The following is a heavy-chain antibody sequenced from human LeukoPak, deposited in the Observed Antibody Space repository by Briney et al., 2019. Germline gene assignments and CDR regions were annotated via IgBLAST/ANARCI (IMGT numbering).Heavy chain of an antibody. J-gene: IGHJ4*02. CDR3: ARDPSGYCTNGVCYTYLYFDY. CDR2: IKQDGSEK. V-gene: IGHV3-7*01. D-gene: IGHD2-8*01. Sequence: PGGSLRLSCAASGFTFSSYWMSWVRQAPGKGLEWGANIKQDGSEKYYVDSVKGRFTISRDNAKNSLYLQMNSLRAEDTAVYYCARDPSGYCTNGVCYTYLYFDYWGQGTLVTVSS. CDR1: GFTFSSYW.